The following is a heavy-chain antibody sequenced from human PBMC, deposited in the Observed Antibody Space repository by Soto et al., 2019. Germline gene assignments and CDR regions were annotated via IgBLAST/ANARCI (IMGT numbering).Heavy chain of an antibody. CDR2: IYPGDSDT. D-gene: IGHD6-13*01. CDR1: GYSFTSYW. CDR3: ARTAAAGKYYYGMDV. Sequence: GESLKISCKGSGYSFTSYWIGWVRQMPGKGLECMGIIYPGDSDTRYSPSFQGQVTISADKSISTTYLQWSSLKASDTAMYYCARTAAAGKYYYGMDVWGQGTTVTVSS. V-gene: IGHV5-51*01. J-gene: IGHJ6*02.